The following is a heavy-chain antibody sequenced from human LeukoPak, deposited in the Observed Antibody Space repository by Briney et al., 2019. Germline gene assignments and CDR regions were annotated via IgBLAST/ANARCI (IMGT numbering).Heavy chain of an antibody. Sequence: QPGGSLRLSCAASGFTFSSYEMNWVRQAPGKGLEWVSYISSSGSTIYYADSVKGRFTISRDNAKDSLYLQMNSLRAEDTAVYYCARDSDILTGYGDFDYWGQGTLSPSPQ. CDR1: GFTFSSYE. V-gene: IGHV3-48*03. CDR2: ISSSGSTI. CDR3: ARDSDILTGYGDFDY. D-gene: IGHD3-9*01. J-gene: IGHJ4*02.